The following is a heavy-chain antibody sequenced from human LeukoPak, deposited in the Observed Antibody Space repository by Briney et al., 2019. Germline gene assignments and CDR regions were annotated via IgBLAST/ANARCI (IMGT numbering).Heavy chain of an antibody. J-gene: IGHJ6*03. CDR2: ISSSGSTI. CDR1: GFTFSSYE. D-gene: IGHD5-18*01. CDR3: ARDLTDTAMVPYYYYYYMDV. Sequence: GGSLRLSCAASGFTFSSYEMNWVRQAPGKGLEWVSYISSSGSTIYYADSVKGRFTISRDNAKNSLYLQMNSLRAEDTAVYYCARDLTDTAMVPYYYYYYMDVWGKGTTVTISS. V-gene: IGHV3-48*03.